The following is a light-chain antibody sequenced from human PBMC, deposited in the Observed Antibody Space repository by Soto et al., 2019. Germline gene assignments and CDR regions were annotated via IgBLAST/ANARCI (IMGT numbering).Light chain of an antibody. CDR1: QSISSW. V-gene: IGKV1-5*01. CDR2: DAS. Sequence: QRTQSPSTLSASVGDRFTITCLASQSISSWLAWYQQKPGKAPKLLIYDASSLESGVPSRFSGSGSGTEFTLTISSLQPDDFATYYCQQYNSYWTFGQRAKV. J-gene: IGKJ1*01. CDR3: QQYNSYWT.